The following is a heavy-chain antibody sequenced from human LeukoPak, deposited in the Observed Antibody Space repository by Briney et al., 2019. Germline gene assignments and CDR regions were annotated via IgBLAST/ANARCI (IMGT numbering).Heavy chain of an antibody. J-gene: IGHJ4*02. V-gene: IGHV4-4*07. CDR3: ARDWTGSSWTNFDY. CDR2: IYTSGST. Sequence: SETLSLTCTVSGGSISSYYWSWIRQPAGKGLEWIGRIYTSGSTNYNPSLKSRVTMSVDTSKNQFSLKLSSVTAADTAVHYCARDWTGSSWTNFDYWGQGTLVTVSS. CDR1: GGSISSYY. D-gene: IGHD6-13*01.